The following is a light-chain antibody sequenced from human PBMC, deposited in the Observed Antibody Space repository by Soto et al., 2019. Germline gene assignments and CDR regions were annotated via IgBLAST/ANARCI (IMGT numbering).Light chain of an antibody. CDR1: TSDVGGYNS. CDR3: CSFTTTTSYV. Sequence: QSALTQPASVSGSPGQSITISCTGTTSDVGGYNSVSWYQQHPGKAPKLIIYEVRRRPSGVSNRFSGSMAANTASLTISGLRTEDEADYYCCSFTTTTSYVFGTGTKVTVL. CDR2: EVR. J-gene: IGLJ1*01. V-gene: IGLV2-14*03.